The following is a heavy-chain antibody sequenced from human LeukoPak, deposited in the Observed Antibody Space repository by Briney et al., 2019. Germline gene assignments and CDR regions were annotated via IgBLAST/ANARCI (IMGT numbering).Heavy chain of an antibody. CDR2: INHSGST. J-gene: IGHJ4*02. D-gene: IGHD2-21*02. Sequence: KSSETLSLTCAVYGGSFSGYYWSWIRQPPGKGLEWIGEINHSGSTNYNPSLKSRVTISVDTSKNQFSLKLSSVTAADTAVYYCATRPTPPCGGDCSDYWGQGTLVTVSS. CDR1: GGSFSGYY. CDR3: ATRPTPPCGGDCSDY. V-gene: IGHV4-34*01.